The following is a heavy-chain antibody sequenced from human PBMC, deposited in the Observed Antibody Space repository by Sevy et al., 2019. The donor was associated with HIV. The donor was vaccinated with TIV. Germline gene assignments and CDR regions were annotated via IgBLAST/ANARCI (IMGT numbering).Heavy chain of an antibody. CDR2: ISSSGNTI. CDR3: ARVVNYYDRGPSDY. J-gene: IGHJ4*02. Sequence: GGYLRLSCAASGFTFSDYYMNWIRQAPGKGLEWVSYISSSGNTIYYADSVKGRLTISRDNAKNSLYLQMNSLRAEDTAVYYCARVVNYYDRGPSDYWGQGTLVTVSS. V-gene: IGHV3-11*01. CDR1: GFTFSDYY. D-gene: IGHD3-22*01.